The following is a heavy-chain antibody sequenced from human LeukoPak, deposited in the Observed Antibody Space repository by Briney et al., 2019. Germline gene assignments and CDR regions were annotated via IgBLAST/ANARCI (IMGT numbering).Heavy chain of an antibody. CDR2: ICPDGTVT. CDR1: GFTFSTYC. Sequence: GGSLRLSCAASGFTFSTYCMHWVRQAPGKGPMWVSRICPDGTVTNYADSVKARFIISRDNARNTVYLQMNSLRAEDTAVYYCARATGSGRYGRLDYWGQGTLVTVSS. J-gene: IGHJ4*02. V-gene: IGHV3-74*01. CDR3: ARATGSGRYGRLDY. D-gene: IGHD1-26*01.